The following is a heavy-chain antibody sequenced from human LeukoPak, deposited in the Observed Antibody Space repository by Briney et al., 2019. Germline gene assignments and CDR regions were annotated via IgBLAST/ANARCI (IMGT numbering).Heavy chain of an antibody. CDR3: VGSLGYCTSNFCYLKY. CDR1: GYTFTTYG. D-gene: IGHD2-2*01. CDR2: VSAYNGNT. Sequence: ASVKVSCKASGYTFTTYGINWVRQAPGQGLEWMGWVSAYNGNTDYAQKLQGRVTMTTDTSTSTAYMELRSLRSDDTAVYYCVGSLGYCTSNFCYLKYWGQGTLVTVSS. V-gene: IGHV1-18*01. J-gene: IGHJ4*02.